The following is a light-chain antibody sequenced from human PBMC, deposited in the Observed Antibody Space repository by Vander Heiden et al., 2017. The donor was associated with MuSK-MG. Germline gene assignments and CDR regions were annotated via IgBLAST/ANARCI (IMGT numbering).Light chain of an antibody. Sequence: QSALIQPASVSGSPGQSLTISCTGTTADVGGYNYVTWYQQHAGKAPRLLLYDVSERPSGVSSRFSGSKSGNTAPLSISGLQAEDEALYYCSSYTSVYSLVFGGGTKVTVL. CDR3: SSYTSVYSLV. V-gene: IGLV2-14*03. CDR1: TADVGGYNY. CDR2: DVS. J-gene: IGLJ3*02.